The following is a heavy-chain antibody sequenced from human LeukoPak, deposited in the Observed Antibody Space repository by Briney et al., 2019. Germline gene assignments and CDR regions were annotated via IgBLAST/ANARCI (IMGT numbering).Heavy chain of an antibody. CDR3: ARDLLLFRLPPAAPGY. CDR2: IIPILGIA. CDR1: GGSFRSYA. J-gene: IGHJ4*02. Sequence: APVKVSCKASGGSFRSYAISWVGLDPAQGSEWLGGIIPILGIANYAQKFQGRVTITADKSTSTAYMELSSLRSEDTAVYYCARDLLLFRLPPAAPGYWGQGTLVTVSS. D-gene: IGHD6-13*01. V-gene: IGHV1-69*10.